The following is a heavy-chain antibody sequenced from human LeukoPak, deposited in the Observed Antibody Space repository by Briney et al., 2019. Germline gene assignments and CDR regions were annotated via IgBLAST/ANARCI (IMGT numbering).Heavy chain of an antibody. CDR1: GYTFTDYF. V-gene: IGHV1-2*02. J-gene: IGHJ6*03. Sequence: ASVKVSCKASGYTFTDYFMHRVRQAPGQGLEWMGWINPNSGVTNYAQNFQGRVTMTRDTSITTAYMELSRPRSDDTAVYYCARGWYRPYYYYMDVWGKGTTVTVSS. CDR3: ARGWYRPYYYYMDV. D-gene: IGHD6-13*01. CDR2: INPNSGVT.